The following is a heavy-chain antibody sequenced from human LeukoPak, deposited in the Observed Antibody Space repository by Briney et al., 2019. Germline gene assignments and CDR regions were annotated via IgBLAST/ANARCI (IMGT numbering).Heavy chain of an antibody. CDR3: ASRRDGYNYGAFDI. J-gene: IGHJ3*02. V-gene: IGHV1-2*02. Sequence: ASVKVSCKASGYTFTGYYMHWVRQAPGQGLEWMGWINPNSGGTNYAQKFRGRVTMTRDTSISTAYMELSRLRSDDTAVYYCASRRDGYNYGAFDIWGQGTMVTVSS. CDR2: INPNSGGT. D-gene: IGHD5-24*01. CDR1: GYTFTGYY.